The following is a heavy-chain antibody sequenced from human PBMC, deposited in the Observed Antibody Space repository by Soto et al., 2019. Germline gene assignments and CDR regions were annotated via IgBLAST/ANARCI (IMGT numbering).Heavy chain of an antibody. D-gene: IGHD2-8*01. J-gene: IGHJ4*02. CDR2: ISGSGGST. CDR1: GFTFSSYA. CDR3: AKDLCTNGVCYRGGLDY. V-gene: IGHV3-23*01. Sequence: GGSLRLSCAASGFTFSSYAMSWVRQAPGKXLEWVSAISGSGGSTYYADSVKGRFTISRDNSKNALYLQMNSLRAEDTAVYYCAKDLCTNGVCYRGGLDYWGQGTLVTVSS.